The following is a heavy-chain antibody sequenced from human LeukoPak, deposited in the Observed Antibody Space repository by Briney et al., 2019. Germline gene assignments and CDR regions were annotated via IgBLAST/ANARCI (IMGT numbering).Heavy chain of an antibody. V-gene: IGHV7-4-1*02. CDR3: ARALPYYYDSSGPRGRRYYYYGMDV. D-gene: IGHD3-22*01. Sequence: ASVKVSCKASGYTFTSYAMNWVRQAPGQGLEWMGWINTNTGNPTYAQGFTGRFVFSLDTSVSTAYLQISSLKAEDTAVYYCARALPYYYDSSGPRGRRYYYYGMDVWGQGTTVTVSS. CDR1: GYTFTSYA. CDR2: INTNTGNP. J-gene: IGHJ6*02.